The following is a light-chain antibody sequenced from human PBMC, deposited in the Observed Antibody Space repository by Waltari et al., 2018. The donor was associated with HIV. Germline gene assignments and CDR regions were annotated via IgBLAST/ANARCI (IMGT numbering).Light chain of an antibody. Sequence: SSELTQDPAVSVAPGQTVTITCQGDSLSDFDASWYQLKPGQPPLRVIYRKNIWPSGIPDRFSGSSSGYTASLTITGLQAEDEADYYCSSRDSSGDSVVFGGGTALTVL. CDR2: RKN. J-gene: IGLJ2*01. V-gene: IGLV3-19*01. CDR3: SSRDSSGDSVV. CDR1: SLSDFD.